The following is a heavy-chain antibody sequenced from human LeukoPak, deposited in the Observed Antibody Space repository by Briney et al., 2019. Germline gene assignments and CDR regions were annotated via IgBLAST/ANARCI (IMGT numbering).Heavy chain of an antibody. V-gene: IGHV6-1*01. CDR3: AREGAAIVGATLQNCYYYCMDV. J-gene: IGHJ6*03. D-gene: IGHD1-26*01. Sequence: SQTLSLTCAISGDSVSSNSAAWNWIRQSPSRGLEWLGRTYYRSKWYNDYAVSVKSRITINPDTSKNQFSLQLNSVTPEDTAVYYCAREGAAIVGATLQNCYYYCMDVWGKGTTVTVSS. CDR1: GDSVSSNSAA. CDR2: TYYRSKWYN.